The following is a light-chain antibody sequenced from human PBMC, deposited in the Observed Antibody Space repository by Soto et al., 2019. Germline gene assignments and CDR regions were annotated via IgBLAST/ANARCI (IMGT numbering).Light chain of an antibody. V-gene: IGLV2-8*01. CDR1: SSDVGGYNY. CDR3: SSYAGSNNLGV. Sequence: QSALTQPPSASGSRGQSVTISCTGTSSDVGGYNYVSWYQQNPGKAPKLMIYEVSKRPSGVPDRFSGSKSGNTASLTVSGLQPEDEADYYCSSYAGSNNLGVFGGGTKVTVL. CDR2: EVS. J-gene: IGLJ3*02.